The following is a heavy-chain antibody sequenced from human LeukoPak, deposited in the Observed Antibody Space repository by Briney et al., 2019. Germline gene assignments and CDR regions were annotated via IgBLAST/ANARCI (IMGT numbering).Heavy chain of an antibody. V-gene: IGHV4-59*01. Sequence: PSETLSLTCTVSGGSISSYYWGWIRQPPGKGLEWIGYIYNSGSTNYNPSLRSRVTTSVDTSKKQFSLKLSSVTAADTAVYYCATSSHDLLDTDYWGQGTLVTVSS. CDR1: GGSISSYY. CDR3: ATSSHDLLDTDY. D-gene: IGHD3-22*01. J-gene: IGHJ4*02. CDR2: IYNSGST.